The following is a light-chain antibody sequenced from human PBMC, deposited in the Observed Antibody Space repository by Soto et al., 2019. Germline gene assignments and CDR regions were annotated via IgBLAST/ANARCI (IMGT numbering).Light chain of an antibody. Sequence: ETVMTQSPATLSVSPGERATLSCRAGQSVNSYLAWYQQKPGQAPRLLIRGESARATGIPARFSGSGSVTEFTLTISRLQSEDFAVYYCQQYNQWPLTFGGGTKVDI. CDR3: QQYNQWPLT. V-gene: IGKV3-15*01. CDR2: GES. CDR1: QSVNSY. J-gene: IGKJ4*01.